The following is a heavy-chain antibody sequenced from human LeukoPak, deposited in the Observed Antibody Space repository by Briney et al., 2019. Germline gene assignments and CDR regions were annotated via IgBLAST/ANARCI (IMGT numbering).Heavy chain of an antibody. J-gene: IGHJ6*03. V-gene: IGHV3-53*05. Sequence: GGSLRLSCAASGFTVSSNYMSWVRQAPGKGLECVSVIANDGRTYYANSVKGRFTISRDISKNTLYLQMNSLRAEDTAVYYCAKDQGSSGWPTIYYYYYYYMDVWGKGTTVTVSS. CDR2: IANDGRT. CDR3: AKDQGSSGWPTIYYYYYYYMDV. D-gene: IGHD6-19*01. CDR1: GFTVSSNY.